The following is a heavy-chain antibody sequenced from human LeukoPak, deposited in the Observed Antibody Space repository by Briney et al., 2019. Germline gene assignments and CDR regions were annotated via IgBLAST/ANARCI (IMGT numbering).Heavy chain of an antibody. CDR2: IGVGDT. Sequence: PGGSLRLSCSASGFTFRNFAISWVRQAPGKGLEWVSSIGVGDTHYADSVKGRFTISRDDSRSTVDLQMSSLRAEDTAVYYCAKDGQSFNSMYDYFDSWGQGTLVTVSS. CDR1: GFTFRNFA. J-gene: IGHJ4*02. D-gene: IGHD2-8*01. CDR3: AKDGQSFNSMYDYFDS. V-gene: IGHV3-23*01.